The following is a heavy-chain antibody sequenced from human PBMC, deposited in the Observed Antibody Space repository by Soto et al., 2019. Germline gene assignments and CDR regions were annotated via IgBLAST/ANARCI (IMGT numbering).Heavy chain of an antibody. CDR3: AREKPYSSSWYHDY. J-gene: IGHJ4*02. V-gene: IGHV4-34*01. D-gene: IGHD6-13*01. Sequence: QVQLQQWGAGLLKPSETLSLTCAVYGGSFSGYYWSWIRQPPGKGLEWIGEINHSGSTHYNPSLKSRVTISVDTSKNQSSLKLSSVTAADTAVYYCAREKPYSSSWYHDYWGQGTLVTVAS. CDR1: GGSFSGYY. CDR2: INHSGST.